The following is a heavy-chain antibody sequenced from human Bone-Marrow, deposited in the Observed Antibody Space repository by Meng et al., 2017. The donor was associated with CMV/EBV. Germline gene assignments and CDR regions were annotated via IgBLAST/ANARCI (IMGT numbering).Heavy chain of an antibody. CDR1: GGSFSGYY. J-gene: IGHJ4*02. CDR3: ARSGGPLEGDY. D-gene: IGHD1-26*01. V-gene: IGHV4-34*01. Sequence: SETLSLTCAVYGGSFSGYYWSWIRQPPGKGLEWIGEINHSGSTNYNPSLKSRVTISVDTSKNQFSLKLSSVTAADTAVYYCARSGGPLEGDYWGQGTLVTCSS. CDR2: INHSGST.